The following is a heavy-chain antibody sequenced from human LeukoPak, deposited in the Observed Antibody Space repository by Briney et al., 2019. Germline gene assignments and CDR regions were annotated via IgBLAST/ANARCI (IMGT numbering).Heavy chain of an antibody. D-gene: IGHD4/OR15-4a*01. CDR3: ARLLTTYFDF. J-gene: IGHJ4*02. CDR2: IYPDDSDT. CDR1: GYKFSNYW. Sequence: GESLKISCKGSGYKFSNYWIAWVRQMPGKGLEYMGVIYPDDSDTIYSPSFQGQVTISVDRSINTAYLQWSSLNVSDTAMYYCARLLTTYFDFWGQGALVTVS. V-gene: IGHV5-51*01.